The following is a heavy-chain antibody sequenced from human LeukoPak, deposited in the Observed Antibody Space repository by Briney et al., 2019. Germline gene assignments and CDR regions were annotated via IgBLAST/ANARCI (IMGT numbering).Heavy chain of an antibody. CDR2: IWYDGSNK. J-gene: IGHJ6*02. V-gene: IGHV3-33*01. CDR3: ARDLGYYGEKYYYYYGMDV. CDR1: GFTFSSHG. D-gene: IGHD4-17*01. Sequence: GGSLRLSCAASGFTFSSHGMHWVRQAPGKGLEWVAVIWYDGSNKYYADSVKGRFTISRDNSKNTLYLQMNSLRAEDTAVYYCARDLGYYGEKYYYYYGMDVWGQGTTVTVSS.